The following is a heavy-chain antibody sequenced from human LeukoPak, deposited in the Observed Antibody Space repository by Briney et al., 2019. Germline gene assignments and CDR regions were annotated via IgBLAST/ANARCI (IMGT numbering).Heavy chain of an antibody. CDR3: ARYTWLGYYMDV. Sequence: PGGSLRLSCAASGFTFSSYSMDWVRQAPGKGLEWVSSISSSGSYIYYADSVKGRFTISRDNAKNSLYLQMNSLRAEDTAVYYCARYTWLGYYMDVWGKGTTVTVSS. CDR2: ISSSGSYI. CDR1: GFTFSSYS. V-gene: IGHV3-21*01. D-gene: IGHD3-10*01. J-gene: IGHJ6*03.